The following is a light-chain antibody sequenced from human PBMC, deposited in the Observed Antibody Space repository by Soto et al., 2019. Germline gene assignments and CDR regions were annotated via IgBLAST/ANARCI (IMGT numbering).Light chain of an antibody. V-gene: IGKV3-11*01. J-gene: IGKJ3*01. Sequence: EIVLTQSPATLSLSPGERATLSCRASQSVSRYLAWYQQKPGQAPRLLIYDASNRATGIPARFSGSGSGTDFTLTISDLEPEDFAVYYCQQRSNWPPQFTFGPGTKVDIK. CDR3: QQRSNWPPQFT. CDR2: DAS. CDR1: QSVSRY.